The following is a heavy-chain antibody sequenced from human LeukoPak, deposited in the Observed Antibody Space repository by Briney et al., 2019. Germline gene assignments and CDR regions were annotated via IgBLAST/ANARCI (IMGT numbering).Heavy chain of an antibody. Sequence: SVKVSCKTSGYTFTGNYIHWVRQAPGQGLEWMGGIIPIFGTANYAQKFQGRVTITADESTSTAYMGLSSLRSEDTAVYYCARTSREMTTSTGYFDYWGQGTLVTVSS. CDR1: GYTFTGNY. CDR3: ARTSREMTTSTGYFDY. V-gene: IGHV1-69*13. CDR2: IIPIFGTA. D-gene: IGHD5-24*01. J-gene: IGHJ4*02.